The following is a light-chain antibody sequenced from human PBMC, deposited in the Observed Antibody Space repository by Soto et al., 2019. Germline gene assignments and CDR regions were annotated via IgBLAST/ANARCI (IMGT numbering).Light chain of an antibody. V-gene: IGKV1-39*01. Sequence: VDVTLYPSSLSTSDGDRVPIACRKSQSISNYLNWYQQKPGKAPKLLIYAASSLQSGVPSRFSGSGSGTDFTLTISSLQPEDFATYYCQQSYSTPPITFGQGTRLDIK. CDR3: QQSYSTPPIT. CDR2: AAS. CDR1: QSISNY. J-gene: IGKJ5*01.